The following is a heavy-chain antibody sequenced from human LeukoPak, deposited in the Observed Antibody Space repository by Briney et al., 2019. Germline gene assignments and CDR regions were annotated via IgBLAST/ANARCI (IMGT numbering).Heavy chain of an antibody. Sequence: PSETLPLTCAVYGGSFSGYYSSWIRQPPGRGLEWIGEINHSGSTNYNPSLKSRVTISEDTSKNHFSLKLSSVTAADTAVYYCARLISSSWYYWFDPWGQGTLVTVSS. V-gene: IGHV4-34*01. CDR3: ARLISSSWYYWFDP. CDR1: GGSFSGYY. J-gene: IGHJ5*02. CDR2: INHSGST. D-gene: IGHD6-13*01.